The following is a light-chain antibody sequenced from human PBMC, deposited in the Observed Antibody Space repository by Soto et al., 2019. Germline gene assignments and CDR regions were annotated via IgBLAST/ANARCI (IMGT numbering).Light chain of an antibody. CDR1: QGIDSS. CDR2: AAS. CDR3: LQLHDYPIT. J-gene: IGKJ5*01. Sequence: ILLTQSPSSLSASVGDRVTITCRASQGIDSSFAWYQQKPGKAPKLLIYAASSLQSGVLSRFSGSGSGTDFTLTISSLQPEDFATYYCLQLHDYPITFGQGTRLEI. V-gene: IGKV1-9*01.